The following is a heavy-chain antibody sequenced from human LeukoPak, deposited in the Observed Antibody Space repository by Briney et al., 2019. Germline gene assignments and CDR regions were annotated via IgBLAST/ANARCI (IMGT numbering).Heavy chain of an antibody. CDR1: GGTFSSYA. J-gene: IGHJ4*02. Sequence: ASVKVSCKASGGTFSSYAISWVRQAPGQGLERMGGIIPIFGTANYAQKFQGRVTITTDESTGTAYMELSSLRSEDTAVYYCARAATGYSYGYAGLNYWGQGTLVTVSS. V-gene: IGHV1-69*05. CDR3: ARAATGYSYGYAGLNY. CDR2: IIPIFGTA. D-gene: IGHD5-18*01.